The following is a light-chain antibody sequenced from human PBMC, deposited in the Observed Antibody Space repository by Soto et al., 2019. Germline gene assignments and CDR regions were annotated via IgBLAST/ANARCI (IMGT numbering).Light chain of an antibody. J-gene: IGLJ3*02. CDR1: SSDVGGYNY. CDR3: AAWDDILNGWV. Sequence: QSALTQPASVSGSPGQSITISCTGTSSDVGGYNYVSWYQQHPGKAPKLMIYEVSNRPSGVADRFSGSKSGTSASLAISGLQSEDEADYYCAAWDDILNGWVFGGGTKLTVL. V-gene: IGLV2-14*01. CDR2: EVS.